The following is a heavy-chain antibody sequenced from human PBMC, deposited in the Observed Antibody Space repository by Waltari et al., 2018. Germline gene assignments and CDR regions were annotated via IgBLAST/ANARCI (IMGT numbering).Heavy chain of an antibody. Sequence: VHVEESGGGLMQPGGSLRLSCAASGFTVSSFYMAWVRQAPGKGLDWVSLMYSGGDTYYADSVKGRFTISRDNSKNMVYLQMNSLRADDTAVYYCARETGVAVAGYGLDIWGQGTTVTVSS. CDR1: GFTVSSFY. V-gene: IGHV3-53*01. J-gene: IGHJ6*02. CDR3: ARETGVAVAGYGLDI. D-gene: IGHD2-15*01. CDR2: MYSGGDT.